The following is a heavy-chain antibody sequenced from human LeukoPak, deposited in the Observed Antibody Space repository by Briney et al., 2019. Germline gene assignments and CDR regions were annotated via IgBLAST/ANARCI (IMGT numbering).Heavy chain of an antibody. Sequence: SETLSLTCTVSGYSITDGHYWGWIRQPPGKGLEWIGSIYHSGSTYYNPSLKSRVTISVDTSKNQFSLKLSSVTAADTAVYYCARESNEYYYDSSGTDYWGQGTLVTVSS. CDR1: GYSITDGHY. D-gene: IGHD3-22*01. CDR3: ARESNEYYYDSSGTDY. V-gene: IGHV4-38-2*02. J-gene: IGHJ4*02. CDR2: IYHSGST.